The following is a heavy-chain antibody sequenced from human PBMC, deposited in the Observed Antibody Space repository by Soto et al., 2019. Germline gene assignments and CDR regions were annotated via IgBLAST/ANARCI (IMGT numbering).Heavy chain of an antibody. CDR1: GFTFSGSA. D-gene: IGHD3-3*01. J-gene: IGHJ5*02. CDR3: TRNNPYYDFFNWFDP. Sequence: HPGGSLRLSCAASGFTFSGSAMHWVRQASGKGLEWVGRIRSKANSYATAYAASVKGRFTISRDDSKNTAYLQMNSLKTEDTAVYYCTRNNPYYDFFNWFDPWGQGTLVTVS. CDR2: IRSKANSYAT. V-gene: IGHV3-73*01.